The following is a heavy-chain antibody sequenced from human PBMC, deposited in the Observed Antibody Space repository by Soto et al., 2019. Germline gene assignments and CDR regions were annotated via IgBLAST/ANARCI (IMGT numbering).Heavy chain of an antibody. Sequence: ASVKVSCKASGYTFTSYGISWVRQAPGQGLEWMGWISAYNGNTNYAQKLQGRVTMTTDTSTSTAYMELRSLRSDDTAVYYCARDRCTNGVCYTQPSDYWGQGTLVTVSS. CDR3: ARDRCTNGVCYTQPSDY. V-gene: IGHV1-18*01. D-gene: IGHD2-8*01. CDR1: GYTFTSYG. CDR2: ISAYNGNT. J-gene: IGHJ4*02.